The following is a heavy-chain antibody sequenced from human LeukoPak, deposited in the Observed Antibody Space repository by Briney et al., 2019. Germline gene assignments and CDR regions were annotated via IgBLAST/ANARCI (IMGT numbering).Heavy chain of an antibody. CDR1: GGSISSSSYY. Sequence: PSETLSLTCTVSGGSISSSSYYWGWIRQPPGKGLEWIGSIYYSGSTYYNPSLKSRVTISVDTSKNQFFLKLSSVTAADTAVYYCARIFYCGGDCYDLGYYFDYWGQGTLDTVSS. CDR3: ARIFYCGGDCYDLGYYFDY. CDR2: IYYSGST. J-gene: IGHJ4*02. D-gene: IGHD2-21*02. V-gene: IGHV4-39*07.